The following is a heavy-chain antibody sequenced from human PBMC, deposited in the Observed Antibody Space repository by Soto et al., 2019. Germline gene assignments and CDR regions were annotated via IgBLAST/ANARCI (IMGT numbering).Heavy chain of an antibody. V-gene: IGHV5-51*01. CDR1: GYSFTSYW. CDR2: IYPGDSDT. D-gene: IGHD5-12*01. CDR3: ARQGDVRRGYSGYDQVDY. Sequence: PGESLKISCKGSGYSFTSYWIGWVRQMPGKGLEWMGIIYPGDSDTRYSPSFQGQVTISADKSISTAYLQWSSLKASDTAMYYCARQGDVRRGYSGYDQVDYWGQGTLVTVSS. J-gene: IGHJ4*02.